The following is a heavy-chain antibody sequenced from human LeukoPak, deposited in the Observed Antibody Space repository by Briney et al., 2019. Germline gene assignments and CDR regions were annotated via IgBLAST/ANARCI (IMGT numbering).Heavy chain of an antibody. CDR2: INHSGST. Sequence: SETLSLTCAVYGGSFSGYYWSWLRQPPGKGLEWIGEINHSGSTNYNPSLKSRVTISVDTSKKQFSLKLSSVTAADTAVYYCARGGYSSGRLPHTPAYYYYGMDVWGQGTTVTVSS. V-gene: IGHV4-34*01. CDR1: GGSFSGYY. J-gene: IGHJ6*02. D-gene: IGHD6-19*01. CDR3: ARGGYSSGRLPHTPAYYYYGMDV.